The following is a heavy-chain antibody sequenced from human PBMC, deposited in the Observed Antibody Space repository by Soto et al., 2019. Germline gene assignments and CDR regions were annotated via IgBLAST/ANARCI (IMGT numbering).Heavy chain of an antibody. CDR2: SYYSGTS. J-gene: IGHJ5*02. CDR1: RGSIRVQSYY. D-gene: IGHD1-1*01. CDR3: TRRYMLNDYYLVP. V-gene: IGHV4-39*01. Sequence: SATLSLTRTVSRGSIRVQSYYWTWIRQTPGKGLEWVGSSYYSGTSYFNPALKGRVTISVDTSTNQFSLRLTSVPAADTAVYCCTRRYMLNDYYLVPWGQGTLV.